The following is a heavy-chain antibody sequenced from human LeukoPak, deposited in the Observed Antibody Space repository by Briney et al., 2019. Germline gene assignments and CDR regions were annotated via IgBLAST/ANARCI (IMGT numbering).Heavy chain of an antibody. D-gene: IGHD2-2*01. CDR3: ARQTLRCSSTSCRGWYDP. V-gene: IGHV4-39*01. Sequence: PSETLSLTCTVSGGSISSSSYYWGWIRQPPGKGLEWIGSIYYSGSTYYNPSLKSRVTISVDTSKNQFSLKLSSVTAADTAVYYCARQTLRCSSTSCRGWYDPWGQGTLVTVSS. CDR1: GGSISSSSYY. CDR2: IYYSGST. J-gene: IGHJ5*02.